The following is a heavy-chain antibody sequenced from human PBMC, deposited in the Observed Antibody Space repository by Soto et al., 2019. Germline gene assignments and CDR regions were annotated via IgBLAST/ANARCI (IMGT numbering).Heavy chain of an antibody. V-gene: IGHV3-23*01. J-gene: IGHJ4*02. CDR1: GFTFSSYA. CDR2: ISGSGGST. Sequence: PGGSLRLSCAASGFTFSSYAMSWVRQAPGKGLEWVSAISGSGGSTYYADSVKGRFTISRDNSKNTLYLQMNSLRAEDTAVYYCAKPRYSYGHHGDFDYWGQGTLVTVSS. D-gene: IGHD5-18*01. CDR3: AKPRYSYGHHGDFDY.